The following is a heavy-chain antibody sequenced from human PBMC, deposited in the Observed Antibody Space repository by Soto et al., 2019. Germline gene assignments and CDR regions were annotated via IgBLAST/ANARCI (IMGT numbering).Heavy chain of an antibody. Sequence: GGSLRLSCAASGFTFRSYAMHWVRQAPGKGLEWVATISYDGSNKYYADSVKGRFTISRDNSKNTLYLQMNSLRAEDTAVYYCARDGYCSGGSCYSVPVFDYWGQGTLVTVSS. CDR3: ARDGYCSGGSCYSVPVFDY. J-gene: IGHJ4*02. CDR1: GFTFRSYA. D-gene: IGHD2-15*01. V-gene: IGHV3-30*04. CDR2: ISYDGSNK.